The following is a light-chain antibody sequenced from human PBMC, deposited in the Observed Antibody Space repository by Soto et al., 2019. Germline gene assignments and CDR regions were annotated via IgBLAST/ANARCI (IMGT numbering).Light chain of an antibody. CDR2: GAS. J-gene: IGKJ4*01. CDR1: QSVSSSY. Sequence: EIVLTQSPGTLSLSPGARATLSCRASQSVSSSYLDWYQQKPGQAPRLLIYGASSRATGIPDRFSGSGSGTDFTLTISRLEPEDFAVYYCQQYGSLLTFGGGTQVEIK. V-gene: IGKV3-20*01. CDR3: QQYGSLLT.